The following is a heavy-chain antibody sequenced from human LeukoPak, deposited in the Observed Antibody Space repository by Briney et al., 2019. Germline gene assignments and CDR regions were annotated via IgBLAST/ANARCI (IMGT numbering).Heavy chain of an antibody. V-gene: IGHV4-34*01. CDR3: ARIPRITMVRGEYWFDP. Sequence: SETLSLTCAVYGGSFSGYYWSWIRQPPGKGLEWIGEINHSGSTNYNPSLKSRVTISVDTSKNQFSLKLSSVTAADTAVYYCARIPRITMVRGEYWFDPWGQGTLVTVSS. J-gene: IGHJ5*02. D-gene: IGHD3-10*01. CDR2: INHSGST. CDR1: GGSFSGYY.